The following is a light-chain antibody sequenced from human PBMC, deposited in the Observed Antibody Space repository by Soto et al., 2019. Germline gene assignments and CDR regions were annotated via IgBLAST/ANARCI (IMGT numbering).Light chain of an antibody. V-gene: IGLV1-40*01. CDR1: SSNIGTGYD. CDR2: GNN. J-gene: IGLJ2*01. Sequence: QPVLTQPPSVSGAPGQRVTISCTGSSSNIGTGYDVHWYQQLPGTAPKLLIYGNNNRPSGVPDRFSGSKSGTSASLAITGLQAEDEADYFCAAWDDRLSGPVFGGGTKLTVL. CDR3: AAWDDRLSGPV.